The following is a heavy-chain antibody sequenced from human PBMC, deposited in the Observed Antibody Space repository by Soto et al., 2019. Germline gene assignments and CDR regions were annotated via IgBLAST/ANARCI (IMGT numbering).Heavy chain of an antibody. J-gene: IGHJ5*02. D-gene: IGHD2-21*02. CDR1: GGTFSSYA. CDR2: IIPIFGTA. V-gene: IGHV1-69*13. CDR3: ARGPYCGGDCYPPAGPNWFDP. Sequence: SVKVSCKASGGTFSSYAISWVRQAPGQGLEWMGGIIPIFGTANYAQKFQGRVTITADESTSTAYMELSSLRSEDTAVYYCARGPYCGGDCYPPAGPNWFDPWGQGTLGTVSS.